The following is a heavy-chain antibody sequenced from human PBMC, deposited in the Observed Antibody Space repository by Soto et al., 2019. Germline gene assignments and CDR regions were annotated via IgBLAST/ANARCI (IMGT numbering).Heavy chain of an antibody. D-gene: IGHD7-27*01. V-gene: IGHV1-18*01. CDR3: ASWAPPNDY. CDR1: GYTFTSYG. J-gene: IGHJ4*02. Sequence: QVQLVQSGAEVKKPGASVKVSCKASGYTFTSYGIIWVRQAPGQGLEWMGWISAYNGNTNYAQKLQGRVTLTTDTSTSKAYMELRSLSSDDTAEYYCASWAPPNDYWGQGTLVTVSS. CDR2: ISAYNGNT.